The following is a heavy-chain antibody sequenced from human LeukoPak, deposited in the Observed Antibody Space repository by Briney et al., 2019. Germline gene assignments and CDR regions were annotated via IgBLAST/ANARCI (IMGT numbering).Heavy chain of an antibody. Sequence: PGESLRLSCAASGFTFSSYAMSWVRQAPGKGLEWVSAISGSGGSTYYADSVKGRFTISRDNSKNTLYLQMNSLRAEDTAVYYCAKVPAKYYYDSPDYWGQGTLVTVSS. CDR3: AKVPAKYYYDSPDY. J-gene: IGHJ4*02. CDR2: ISGSGGST. D-gene: IGHD3-22*01. V-gene: IGHV3-23*01. CDR1: GFTFSSYA.